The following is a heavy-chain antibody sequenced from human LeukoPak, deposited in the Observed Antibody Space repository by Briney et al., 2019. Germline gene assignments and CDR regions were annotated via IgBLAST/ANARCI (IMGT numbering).Heavy chain of an antibody. V-gene: IGHV3-30*04. CDR2: ISYDGSNK. Sequence: PGGSLRLSCAASGFTFSSYAMHWVRQAPGKGLEWAAVISYDGSNKYYADSVKGRFTISRDNSKNTLYLQMNSLRAEDTAVYYCARDRVEMATPGAFDYWGQGTLVTVSS. J-gene: IGHJ4*02. CDR3: ARDRVEMATPGAFDY. CDR1: GFTFSSYA. D-gene: IGHD5-24*01.